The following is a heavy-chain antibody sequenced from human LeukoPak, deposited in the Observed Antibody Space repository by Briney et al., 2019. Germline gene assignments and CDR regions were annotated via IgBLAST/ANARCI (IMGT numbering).Heavy chain of an antibody. V-gene: IGHV3-21*04. CDR1: GFAVSSYR. CDR3: AKVIAVAAYYYDMDV. Sequence: PGGSLRLSCAASGFAVSSYRMNWVRQAPGKGLEWVSSATVSSSYIQYADSVKGRFTISRDNSKNSLYLQMNSLRTEDTALYYCAKVIAVAAYYYDMDVWGQGTTVTVSS. D-gene: IGHD6-19*01. CDR2: ATVSSSYI. J-gene: IGHJ6*02.